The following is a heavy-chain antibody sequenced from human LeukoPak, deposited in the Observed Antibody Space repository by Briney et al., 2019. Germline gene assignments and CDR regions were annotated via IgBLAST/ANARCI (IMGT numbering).Heavy chain of an antibody. CDR1: GGSISSSSYY. J-gene: IGHJ4*02. CDR3: ARGRRKWYSSSPIDY. CDR2: IYYSGST. Sequence: SETLSLTCTVSGGSISSSSYYWGWIRQPPGKGLEWIGSIYYSGSTYYNPSLKSRVTISVDTSKNQFSLKLSSVTAADTAVYYCARGRRKWYSSSPIDYWGQGTLVTVSS. D-gene: IGHD6-6*01. V-gene: IGHV4-39*07.